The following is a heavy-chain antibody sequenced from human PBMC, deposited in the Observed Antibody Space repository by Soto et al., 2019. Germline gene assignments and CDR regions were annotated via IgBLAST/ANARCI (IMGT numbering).Heavy chain of an antibody. CDR2: IYHSGST. D-gene: IGHD1-26*01. CDR1: GGSISSGGYS. CDR3: ARGLITGSQNSRGWYYLDS. V-gene: IGHV4-30-2*01. Sequence: SETLSLTCAVSGGSISSGGYSWSWIRQPPGKGLEWIGYIYHSGSTYYNPSLKSRVTISVDTSNNQFSLKLNSVTAADTAVYYCARGLITGSQNSRGWYYLDSWCHGTQVTVSS. J-gene: IGHJ4*01.